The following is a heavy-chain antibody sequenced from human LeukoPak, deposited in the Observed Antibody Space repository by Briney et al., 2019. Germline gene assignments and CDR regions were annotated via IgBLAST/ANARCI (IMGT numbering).Heavy chain of an antibody. J-gene: IGHJ4*02. CDR1: GGTFSSYA. Sequence: ASVKVSCKASGGTFSSYAISWVRQAPGQGLEWMGWRSIYNGNTDYKPQGRVTMTTDTSTSTAYMEVRSLRSDDTAVYYCARGGPFPSGSSSREYYLDYWGQGTLVTVSS. CDR2: RSIYNGNT. D-gene: IGHD6-6*01. CDR3: ARGGPFPSGSSSREYYLDY. V-gene: IGHV1-18*01.